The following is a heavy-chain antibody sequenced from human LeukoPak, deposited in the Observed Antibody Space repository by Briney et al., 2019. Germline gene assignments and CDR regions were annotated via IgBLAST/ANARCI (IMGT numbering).Heavy chain of an antibody. D-gene: IGHD3-3*01. V-gene: IGHV1-18*01. Sequence: GASVKVSCKASGYTFTSYGISWVRQAPGQGLEWMGWISAYNGNTNYAQKLQGRVTMTTDTSTSTAYMELRSLRSDDTAAYYCARPYTIFGVVIIDDAFDIWGQGTMVTVSS. CDR3: ARPYTIFGVVIIDDAFDI. CDR1: GYTFTSYG. CDR2: ISAYNGNT. J-gene: IGHJ3*02.